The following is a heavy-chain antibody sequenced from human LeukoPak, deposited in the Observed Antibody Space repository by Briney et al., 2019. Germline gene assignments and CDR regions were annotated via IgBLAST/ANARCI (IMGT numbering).Heavy chain of an antibody. Sequence: SETLSLTCTVSGGSISSGSYYWSWIRQPAGKGLEWIGRIYTSGSTNYNPSLKSRVTISVDTSKNQFSLKLSSVTAADTAVYYCARDSSSNYAYYFDYWGQGTLVTVSS. V-gene: IGHV4-61*02. D-gene: IGHD4-11*01. CDR3: ARDSSSNYAYYFDY. CDR1: GGSISSGSYY. CDR2: IYTSGST. J-gene: IGHJ4*02.